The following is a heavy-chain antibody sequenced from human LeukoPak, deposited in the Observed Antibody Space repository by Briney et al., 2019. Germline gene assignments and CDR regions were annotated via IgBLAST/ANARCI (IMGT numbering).Heavy chain of an antibody. J-gene: IGHJ5*02. CDR2: IYYSGST. D-gene: IGHD6-19*01. V-gene: IGHV4-39*07. CDR1: GGSISGSSYF. Sequence: SETLSLTCTVSGGSISGSSYFWGWIRQPPGKGLEWIGSIYYSGSTNYNPSLKSRVTISVDTSKNQFSLKLSSVTAADTAVYYCARGLFWSQWLVRGWFDPWGQGTLVTVSS. CDR3: ARGLFWSQWLVRGWFDP.